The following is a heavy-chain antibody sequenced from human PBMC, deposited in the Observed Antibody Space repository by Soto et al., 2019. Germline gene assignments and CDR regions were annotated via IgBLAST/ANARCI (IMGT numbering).Heavy chain of an antibody. CDR2: INPNSGVT. CDR1: GYTFTGDY. CDR3: ARDFNYYTMDV. J-gene: IGHJ6*02. Sequence: ASVKVSCKASGYTFTGDYMHWVRQAPGQGLEWLGRINPNSGVTNYAQNFEGRVTMTRDTSTSTAYMEMSLLTFDDTAVYYCARDFNYYTMDVCGQGTTVTVSS. V-gene: IGHV1-2*02.